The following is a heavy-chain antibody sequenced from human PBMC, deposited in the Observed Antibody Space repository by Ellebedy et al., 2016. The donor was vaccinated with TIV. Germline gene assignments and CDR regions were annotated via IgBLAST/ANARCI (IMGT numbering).Heavy chain of an antibody. CDR2: ISGSGGST. V-gene: IGHV3-23*01. CDR1: GFTFSSYA. J-gene: IGHJ4*02. CDR3: ARDLGSSGHYLNSFDY. Sequence: PGGSLRLSCAASGFTFSSYAMSRVRQAPGKGLEWVSAISGSGGSTYYADSVKGRFTISRDNSKNTLYLQMNSLRAEDTAVYYCARDLGSSGHYLNSFDYWGQGTLVTVSS. D-gene: IGHD3-22*01.